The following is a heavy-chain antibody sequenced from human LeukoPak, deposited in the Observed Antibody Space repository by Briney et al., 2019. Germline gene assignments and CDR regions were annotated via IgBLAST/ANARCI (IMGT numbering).Heavy chain of an antibody. J-gene: IGHJ4*02. CDR3: ARQTSSGSSLVY. V-gene: IGHV4-34*01. CDR1: GGSFSGYY. CDR2: INHSGST. Sequence: SETLSLTCAVYGGSFSGYYWSWIRQPPGKGLEWIGEINHSGSTNYNPSLKSRVTISVDTSKNQFSLKLSPVTAADTAVYYCARQTSSGSSLVYWGQGTLVTVSS. D-gene: IGHD6-6*01.